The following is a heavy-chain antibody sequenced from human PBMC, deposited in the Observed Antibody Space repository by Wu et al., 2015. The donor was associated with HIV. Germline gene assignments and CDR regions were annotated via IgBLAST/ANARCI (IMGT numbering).Heavy chain of an antibody. J-gene: IGHJ3*02. CDR2: ISACNGKT. D-gene: IGHD2-15*01. CDR1: GYTFNSYG. CDR3: ARDRHCSGGSCYRIAFDI. Sequence: QVQLVQSGAEVKKPGASVKVSCKVSGYTFNSYGFSWVRQAPGQGLEWLGWISACNGKTNYAQNLQGRVTMTTDTVTSTVYMELRSLRSEDTAVYYCARDRHCSGGSCYRIAFDIWGQGTMVTVSP. V-gene: IGHV1-18*01.